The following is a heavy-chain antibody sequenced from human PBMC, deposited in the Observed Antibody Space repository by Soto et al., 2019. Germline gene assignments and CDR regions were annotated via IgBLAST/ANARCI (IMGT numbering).Heavy chain of an antibody. V-gene: IGHV3-48*02. Sequence: GGSLRLSCAASGFTFRLYGIHCVRQAPGKGLAWVAFISTSSSPSYDADSVEGRFTISGDNDRKSIYLEMSSLRDEDTAIYYCERDALQYHESDARHAGWRPGT. CDR1: GFTFRLYG. J-gene: IGHJ4*02. CDR3: ERDALQYHESDARHAG. CDR2: ISTSSSPS. D-gene: IGHD2-21*01.